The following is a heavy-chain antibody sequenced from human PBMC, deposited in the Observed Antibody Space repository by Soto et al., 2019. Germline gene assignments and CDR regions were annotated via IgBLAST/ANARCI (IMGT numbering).Heavy chain of an antibody. CDR1: GDSVSSNSAA. V-gene: IGHV6-1*01. D-gene: IGHD3-22*01. CDR3: ARELIVVAGHPLDWFDS. CDR2: TYYRSKWYN. J-gene: IGHJ5*01. Sequence: PSQTLSLTCAISGDSVSSNSAAWNWIRQSPSRGLEWLGRTYYRSKWYNDYAVSVKSRITINPDTSKNQFSLQLKSVTPEDTAVYYCARELIVVAGHPLDWFDSWGQGTLVTVSS.